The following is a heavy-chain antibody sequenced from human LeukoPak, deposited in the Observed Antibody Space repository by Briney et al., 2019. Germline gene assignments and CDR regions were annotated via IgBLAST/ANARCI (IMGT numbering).Heavy chain of an antibody. CDR2: INAGNGNT. V-gene: IGHV1-3*01. D-gene: IGHD3-9*01. CDR1: GYTFTSYA. CDR3: ARLFRYFDWLSLGY. J-gene: IGHJ4*02. Sequence: DSVRVSCKASGYTFTSYAMHWVRQAPGQRLEWMGWINAGNGNTEYSQKFQGRVTITRDTSASTAYMELSSLRSEDTAVYYCARLFRYFDWLSLGYWGQGTLVTVSS.